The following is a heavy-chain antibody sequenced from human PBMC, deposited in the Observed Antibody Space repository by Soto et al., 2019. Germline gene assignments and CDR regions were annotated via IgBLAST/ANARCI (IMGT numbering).Heavy chain of an antibody. V-gene: IGHV4-34*02. J-gene: IGHJ4*02. CDR2: INHSGGT. Sequence: QVQLQQWGAGLLKPSETLSLTGAVYGGSFSGYYWGWIRQPPVKGLEWIGEINHSGGTNYNPSLKSRVTISVDTSKNQFSLKLSSVTAADTAVFYCARLRWEQPWVFDYWGQGTLVTVSS. D-gene: IGHD1-26*01. CDR1: GGSFSGYY. CDR3: ARLRWEQPWVFDY.